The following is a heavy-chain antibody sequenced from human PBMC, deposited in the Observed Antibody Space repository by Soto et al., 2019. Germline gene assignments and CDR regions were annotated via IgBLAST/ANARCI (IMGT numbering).Heavy chain of an antibody. D-gene: IGHD4-17*01. CDR1: GGTFSSYA. CDR2: IIPIFGTA. CDR3: AREGDYGDPTPFDY. Sequence: QVQLVQSGAEVKKPGSSVKVSCKASGGTFSSYAISWVRQAPGQGLEWMGGIIPIFGTANYAQKFQGRVTITADESTSTAYMELSSQRSEDTAVYYCAREGDYGDPTPFDYWGQGTLVTVSS. V-gene: IGHV1-69*01. J-gene: IGHJ4*02.